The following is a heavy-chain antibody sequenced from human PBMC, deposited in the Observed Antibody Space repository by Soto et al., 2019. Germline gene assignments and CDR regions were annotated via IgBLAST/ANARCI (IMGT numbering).Heavy chain of an antibody. CDR2: INHSGST. J-gene: IGHJ5*02. D-gene: IGHD3-3*01. V-gene: IGHV4-34*01. CDR3: ARGQDSVYYDFWGGYLNWFDP. CDR1: GGSFSGYY. Sequence: QVQLQQWGAGLLKPSETLSLTCAVYGGSFSGYYWSWIRQPPGKGLEWIGEINHSGSTNYNPSLKSGVTISVDTSKIQFSLKLSSVTAADTAVYYCARGQDSVYYDFWGGYLNWFDPWGQGTMVTVSS.